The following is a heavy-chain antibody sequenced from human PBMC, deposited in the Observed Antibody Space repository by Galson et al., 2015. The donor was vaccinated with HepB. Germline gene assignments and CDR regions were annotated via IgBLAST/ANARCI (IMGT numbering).Heavy chain of an antibody. J-gene: IGHJ5*02. D-gene: IGHD3-3*01. CDR2: ISATSSTI. Sequence: SLRLSCAASGFTFGSYNMNWVRQAPGKGLECISYISATSSTIFYADSVKGRFTVSRDNAKNSLYLEVNGLRAEDTAVYYCARDGAAIFGVGSWFDPWGQGTLVTVTS. V-gene: IGHV3-48*01. CDR3: ARDGAAIFGVGSWFDP. CDR1: GFTFGSYN.